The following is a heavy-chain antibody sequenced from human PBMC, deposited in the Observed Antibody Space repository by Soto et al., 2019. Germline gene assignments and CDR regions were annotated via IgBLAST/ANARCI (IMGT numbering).Heavy chain of an antibody. CDR3: ARDPMEQPLVSFYYYYYVMDF. D-gene: IGHD6-13*01. V-gene: IGHV1-3*01. CDR2: INAGNGNT. J-gene: IGHJ6*02. CDR1: GYTFTSYA. Sequence: GASVKVSCKASGYTFTSYAMHWVRQAPGQRLEWMGWINAGNGNTKYSQKFQGRVTITRDTSASTAYMELSSLRSEDTAVYYCARDPMEQPLVSFYYYYYVMDFWGQGTTVTVSS.